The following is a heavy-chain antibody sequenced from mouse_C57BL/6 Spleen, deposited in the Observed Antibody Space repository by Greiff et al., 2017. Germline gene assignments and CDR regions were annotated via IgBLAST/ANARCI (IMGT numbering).Heavy chain of an antibody. V-gene: IGHV5-9-1*02. CDR1: GFTFSSYA. Sequence: EVKLMESGEGLVKPGGSLTLSCAASGFTFSSYAMSWVRQTPEKRLEWVAYISSGGDYIYYADTVKGRFTISRDTARNTLYLQMSSLKSEDTAMYYCTRGNYDGLFDYWGQGTTLTVSS. CDR3: TRGNYDGLFDY. D-gene: IGHD2-4*01. J-gene: IGHJ2*01. CDR2: ISSGGDYI.